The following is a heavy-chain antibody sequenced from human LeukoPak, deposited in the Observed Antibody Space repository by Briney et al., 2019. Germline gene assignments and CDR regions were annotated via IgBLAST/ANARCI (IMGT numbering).Heavy chain of an antibody. V-gene: IGHV4-59*01. J-gene: IGHJ4*02. D-gene: IGHD5-18*01. Sequence: PSETLSLTCTVSGGSISSYYWSWIRQPPGKGLEWIGYIYYSGSTNYNPSLKSRVTISVDTSKNQLSLKLSSVTAAATAVYYCARSRGYSYDLDYWGQGTLVTVSS. CDR1: GGSISSYY. CDR3: ARSRGYSYDLDY. CDR2: IYYSGST.